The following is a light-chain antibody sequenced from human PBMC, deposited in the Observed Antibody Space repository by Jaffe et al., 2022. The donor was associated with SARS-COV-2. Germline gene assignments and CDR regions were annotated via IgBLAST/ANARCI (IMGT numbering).Light chain of an antibody. J-gene: IGLJ3*02. CDR1: SSNIGSNY. CDR3: AAWDDSLFWV. Sequence: QSVLTQPPSASGTPGHRVTISCSGSSSNIGSNYVYWYQQLPGTAPKLLIYTNNLRPSGVPDRFSGSRSGTSASLAISGLRSEDEADYYCAAWDDSLFWVFGGGTKLTVL. CDR2: TNN. V-gene: IGLV1-47*01.